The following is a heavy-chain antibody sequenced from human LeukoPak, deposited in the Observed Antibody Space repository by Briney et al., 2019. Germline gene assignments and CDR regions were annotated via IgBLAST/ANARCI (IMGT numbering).Heavy chain of an antibody. Sequence: ASVNLSCKASGYTFTSYYMHWVRQAPGKGLEWMGWINPSSGGTNYAQKFQGRVTMTRDTSISTAYMELSRLRSDDTAVYYCARAPGYYDGSGYSDYWGQGTLVTVSS. CDR3: ARAPGYYDGSGYSDY. V-gene: IGHV1-2*02. CDR1: GYTFTSYY. CDR2: INPSSGGT. D-gene: IGHD3-22*01. J-gene: IGHJ4*02.